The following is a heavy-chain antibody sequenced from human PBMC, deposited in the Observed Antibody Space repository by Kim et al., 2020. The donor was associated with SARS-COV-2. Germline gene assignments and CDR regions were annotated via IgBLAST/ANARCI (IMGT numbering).Heavy chain of an antibody. V-gene: IGHV3-30-3*01. CDR1: GFTFSSYA. Sequence: GGSLRLSCAASGFTFSSYAMHWVRQAPGKGLEWVAVISYDGSNKYYADSVKGRFTISRDNSKNTLYLQMNSLRAEDTAVYYCARDGDYGDRQDDYYYYY. CDR2: ISYDGSNK. CDR3: ARDGDYGDRQDDYYYYY. D-gene: IGHD4-17*01. J-gene: IGHJ6*03.